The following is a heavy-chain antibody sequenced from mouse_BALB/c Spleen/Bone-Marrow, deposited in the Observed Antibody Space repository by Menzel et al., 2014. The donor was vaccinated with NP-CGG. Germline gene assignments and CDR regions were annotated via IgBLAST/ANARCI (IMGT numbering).Heavy chain of an antibody. Sequence: VQLQQSGAELVKPGAPVKLSCKASGYTFTSYYMYWVKQRPGQGLEWIGGINPSNGVNNFNEKFKSKASLTVDKSSSTAYMQLSSLTSEDSAVYYCSRGGNFDVMDYWGQGTSVTVSS. CDR2: INPSNGVN. D-gene: IGHD2-1*01. CDR1: GYTFTSYY. CDR3: SRGGNFDVMDY. V-gene: IGHV1S81*02. J-gene: IGHJ4*01.